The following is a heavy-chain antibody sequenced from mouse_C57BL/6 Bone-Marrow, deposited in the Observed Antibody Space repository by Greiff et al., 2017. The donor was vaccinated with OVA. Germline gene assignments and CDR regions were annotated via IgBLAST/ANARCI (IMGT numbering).Heavy chain of an antibody. CDR2: ISNLAYSI. CDR1: GFTFSDYG. V-gene: IGHV5-15*01. Sequence: EVKLVESGGGLVQPGGSLKLSCAASGFTFSDYGMAWVRQAPRKGPEWVAFISNLAYSIYYADTVTGRFTISRENAKNTLYLEMSSLRSEDTAMYYCARHDGSSYNFAYWGQGTLVTVSA. CDR3: ARHDGSSYNFAY. J-gene: IGHJ3*01. D-gene: IGHD1-1*01.